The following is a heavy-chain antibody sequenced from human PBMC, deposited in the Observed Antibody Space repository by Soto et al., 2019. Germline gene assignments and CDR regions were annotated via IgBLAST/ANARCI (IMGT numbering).Heavy chain of an antibody. CDR3: ARGTWIAADEEGPFDY. D-gene: IGHD2-15*01. Sequence: GGSLRLSCAASGFTFSSYAMHWVRQAPGKGLEWVAVISYDGSNKYYADSVKGRFTISRDNSKNTLYLQMNSLRAEDTAVYYCARGTWIAADEEGPFDYWGQGTLVTVSS. CDR1: GFTFSSYA. CDR2: ISYDGSNK. V-gene: IGHV3-30-3*01. J-gene: IGHJ4*02.